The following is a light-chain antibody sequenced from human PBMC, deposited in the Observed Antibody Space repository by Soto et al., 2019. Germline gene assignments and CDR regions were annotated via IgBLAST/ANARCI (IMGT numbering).Light chain of an antibody. CDR2: DAS. V-gene: IGKV1-13*02. CDR1: QGISSY. J-gene: IGKJ1*01. CDR3: QQYNSYWK. Sequence: IQLTQSPSSLSASVGDRVTITCRVSQGISSYLNWYRQKPGKVPKLLIYDASSLESGVPSRFSGSGSGTEFTLTISSLQPDDSATYYCQQYNSYWKFGQGTKVDIK.